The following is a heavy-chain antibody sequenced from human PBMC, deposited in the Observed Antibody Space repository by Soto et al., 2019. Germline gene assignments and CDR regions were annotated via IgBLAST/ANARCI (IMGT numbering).Heavy chain of an antibody. CDR1: GYSFSSYW. CDR3: ARTSMQSRGYSYGHGGMDV. J-gene: IGHJ6*02. V-gene: IGHV5-10-1*01. Sequence: PGESLTSSCKGSGYSFSSYWISWVRQMPGKALEWMGRIDPSDSYTNYSPSFQGHVTISADKSISTAYLQWSSLKASDTAMYYCARTSMQSRGYSYGHGGMDVWGQRTTVTVSS. CDR2: IDPSDSYT. D-gene: IGHD5-18*01.